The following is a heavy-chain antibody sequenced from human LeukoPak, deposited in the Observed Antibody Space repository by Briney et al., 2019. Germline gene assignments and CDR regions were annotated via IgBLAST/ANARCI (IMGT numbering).Heavy chain of an antibody. Sequence: GGSLRLSCSASGFTFGDYSMSWFRQAPGKELEWVGFIRSKAYGGTAEYAASVKGRFTISRDDSESIAYLQVDSLKTEDTAVYYWSREIRYFDWFQADYWGQGTLVTVSS. CDR3: SREIRYFDWFQADY. D-gene: IGHD3-9*01. CDR2: IRSKAYGGTA. V-gene: IGHV3-49*03. CDR1: GFTFGDYS. J-gene: IGHJ4*02.